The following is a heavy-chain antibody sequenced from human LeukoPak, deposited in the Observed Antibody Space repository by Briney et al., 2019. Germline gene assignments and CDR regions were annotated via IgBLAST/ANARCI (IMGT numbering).Heavy chain of an antibody. V-gene: IGHV3-9*01. Sequence: PGRSLRLSCAASGFTFDDYAMHWVRQAPGKGLEWVSGISWNSGSIGYADSVKGRFTISRDNAKNSLYLQMNSLRAEDTAVYYCARDGVRGVSPTGPLDYWGQGTLVTVSS. D-gene: IGHD3-10*01. CDR3: ARDGVRGVSPTGPLDY. CDR1: GFTFDDYA. CDR2: ISWNSGSI. J-gene: IGHJ4*02.